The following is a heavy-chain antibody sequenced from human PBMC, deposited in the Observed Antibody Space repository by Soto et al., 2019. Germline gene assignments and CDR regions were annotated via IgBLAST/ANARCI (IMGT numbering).Heavy chain of an antibody. J-gene: IGHJ4*02. CDR3: ARVNDYDSSGPFDY. Sequence: SETLSRTCAVYGGAFSGYYWSWIRQPPGKGLEWIGEINHSGSTNYNPSLKSRVTISVDTSKNQFSLKLSSVTAADTAVYYCARVNDYDSSGPFDYWGQGTLVTVYS. CDR1: GGAFSGYY. V-gene: IGHV4-34*01. D-gene: IGHD3-22*01. CDR2: INHSGST.